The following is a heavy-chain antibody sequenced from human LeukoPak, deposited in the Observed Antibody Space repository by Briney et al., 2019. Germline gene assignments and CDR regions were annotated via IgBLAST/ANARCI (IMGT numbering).Heavy chain of an antibody. V-gene: IGHV5-51*01. J-gene: IGHJ4*02. CDR2: IYPDDSDT. Sequence: GESLKISCKGSGYIFTNYWIAWVRQMPGKGLEWMGIIYPDDSDTRYSPSFQGQVTISADKSISTAYLQWNSLKASDTDMYSCARRSYYDSGGYYYDFWGQGTLVTVSS. CDR1: GYIFTNYW. CDR3: ARRSYYDSGGYYYDF. D-gene: IGHD3-22*01.